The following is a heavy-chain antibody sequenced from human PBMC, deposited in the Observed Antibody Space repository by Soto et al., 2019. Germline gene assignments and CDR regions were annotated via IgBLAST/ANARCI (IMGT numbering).Heavy chain of an antibody. J-gene: IGHJ4*02. D-gene: IGHD1-1*01. V-gene: IGHV4-61*01. CDR1: GGSVSSGSYY. Sequence: QVQLQESGPGLVKPSETLSLTCTVSGGSVSSGSYYWSWIRQPPGKGLEWIGYIYYSGSTNYNPSLKSRVTISVDTSKNQFSLKLSSVTAADTAVYYCARVAAERHAGGRLDYWGQGTLVTVSS. CDR3: ARVAAERHAGGRLDY. CDR2: IYYSGST.